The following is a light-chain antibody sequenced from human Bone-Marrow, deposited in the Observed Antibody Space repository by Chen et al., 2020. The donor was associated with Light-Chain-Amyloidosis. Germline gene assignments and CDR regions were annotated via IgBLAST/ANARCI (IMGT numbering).Light chain of an antibody. CDR1: QSISNW. Sequence: DIQMTQSPSTLSASVGDSVTITCRASQSISNWLAWYQQKPGKAPKLLIYKASSLESGVPSRFSGSGSGTEYTLSISCLQHDDFATYYGQQYNSYSTFGQGTKVEIK. CDR2: KAS. V-gene: IGKV1-5*03. CDR3: QQYNSYST. J-gene: IGKJ1*01.